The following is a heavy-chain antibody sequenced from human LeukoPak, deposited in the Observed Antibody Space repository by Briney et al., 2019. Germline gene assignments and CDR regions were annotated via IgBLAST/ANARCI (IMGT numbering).Heavy chain of an antibody. V-gene: IGHV4-4*02. CDR3: ARLNRSSWYYYYYYMDV. Sequence: PSETLSLTCAVSGGSISSSNWWSWVRQPPGKGLEWIGEIYHSGSTNYNPSLKSRVTISVDTSKNQFSLKLSSVTAADTAVYYCARLNRSSWYYYYYYMDVWGKGTTVTISS. J-gene: IGHJ6*03. CDR2: IYHSGST. D-gene: IGHD6-13*01. CDR1: GGSISSSNW.